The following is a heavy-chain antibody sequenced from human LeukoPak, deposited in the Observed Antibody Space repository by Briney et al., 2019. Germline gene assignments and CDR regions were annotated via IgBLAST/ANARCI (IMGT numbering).Heavy chain of an antibody. D-gene: IGHD3-3*01. J-gene: IGHJ3*02. CDR3: TTRTYDFWSGVAFDI. CDR1: GFTFSSYA. CDR2: ISGSGGST. V-gene: IGHV3-23*01. Sequence: GGSLRLSCAASGFTFSSYAMSWVRQAPGKGLEWVSAISGSGGSTYYADSVKGRFTISRDNSKNTLYLQMNSLKTEDTAVYYCTTRTYDFWSGVAFDIWGQGTMVTVSS.